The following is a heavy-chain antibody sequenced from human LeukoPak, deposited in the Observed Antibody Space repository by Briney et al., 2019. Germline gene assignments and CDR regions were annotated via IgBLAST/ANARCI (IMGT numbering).Heavy chain of an antibody. D-gene: IGHD2-15*01. CDR1: RFTFNTYA. CDR3: ARVKRDCSGGTCYSYDY. J-gene: IGHJ4*02. CDR2: ISSNGDFT. Sequence: GGSLRLSCVASRFTFNTYAVTWVRQAPGKGLEWVSAISSNGDFTYYADSVRGRFTVSRDNSKNTVFLQMNGLRAEDTAVYYCARVKRDCSGGTCYSYDYWGQGTLVTVSS. V-gene: IGHV3-23*01.